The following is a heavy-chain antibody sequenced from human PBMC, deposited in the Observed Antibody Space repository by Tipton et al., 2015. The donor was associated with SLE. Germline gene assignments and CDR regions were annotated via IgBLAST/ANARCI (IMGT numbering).Heavy chain of an antibody. D-gene: IGHD2-2*01. CDR2: IYTSGST. V-gene: IGHV4-61*02. Sequence: TLSLTCTVSGGSISNNSYYWSWIRQPAGKGLEWIGRIYTSGSTNYNPSLKSRVTISADTSKNQFSLKLTSVTAADTAVYYCARGFRSITCLDYWGQGTLVTVSS. CDR1: GGSISNNSYY. CDR3: ARGFRSITCLDY. J-gene: IGHJ4*02.